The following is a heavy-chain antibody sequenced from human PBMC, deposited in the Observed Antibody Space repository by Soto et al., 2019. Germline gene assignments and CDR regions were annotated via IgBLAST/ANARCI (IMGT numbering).Heavy chain of an antibody. CDR2: MNPNSGNT. Sequence: GASVKVSCKASGYTFTSYDINWVRQATGQGLEWMGWMNPNSGNTGYAQKFQGRVTMTRNTSISTAYMELSSLRSEDTAVYYCARGMIYSSSWYSTKVPDYWGQGTLVTVSS. CDR3: ARGMIYSSSWYSTKVPDY. CDR1: GYTFTSYD. V-gene: IGHV1-8*01. J-gene: IGHJ4*02. D-gene: IGHD6-13*01.